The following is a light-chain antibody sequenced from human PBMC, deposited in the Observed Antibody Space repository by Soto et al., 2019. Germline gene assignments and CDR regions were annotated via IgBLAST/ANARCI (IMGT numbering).Light chain of an antibody. CDR2: GAS. CDR3: QQYDNWPRGT. J-gene: IGKJ1*01. Sequence: EVVMTQSPATLSVSPGERATLSCRASQSISSLLAWYQQRPGQAPRLLIYGASTRATGIPARFSGSGSGTEFTLTISSLQSEDFAVYYCQQYDNWPRGTFGQGTKV. CDR1: QSISSL. V-gene: IGKV3-15*01.